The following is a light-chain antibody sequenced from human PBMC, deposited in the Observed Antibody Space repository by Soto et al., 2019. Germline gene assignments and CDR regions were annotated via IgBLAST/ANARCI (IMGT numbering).Light chain of an antibody. Sequence: DIQMTQSPSSLSASVGDRVTITCRASQSISHYLNWYQQKPGKAPKVLIYAASSLQSGVPSRFSGSGSGTEFTLTISSLQPEDFATYYCQHSYSTPWTFGQGTKVEIK. CDR3: QHSYSTPWT. CDR1: QSISHY. V-gene: IGKV1-39*01. CDR2: AAS. J-gene: IGKJ1*01.